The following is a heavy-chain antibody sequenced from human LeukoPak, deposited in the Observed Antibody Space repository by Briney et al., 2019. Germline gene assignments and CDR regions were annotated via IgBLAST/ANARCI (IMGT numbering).Heavy chain of an antibody. CDR1: GVTFTNYG. Sequence: PGGSLRLSCAVSGVTFTNYGMTWVRQAPGKGLEWVSAISASGGSTYYADSVKGRFTISRDNSKNTLYLQMNSLRAEDTAVYYCAKDSVGSSCPGYWGQGTLVTVSS. CDR3: AKDSVGSSCPGY. D-gene: IGHD6-13*01. V-gene: IGHV3-23*01. J-gene: IGHJ4*02. CDR2: ISASGGST.